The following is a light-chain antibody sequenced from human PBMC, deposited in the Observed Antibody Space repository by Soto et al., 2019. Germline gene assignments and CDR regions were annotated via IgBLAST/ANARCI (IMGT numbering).Light chain of an antibody. CDR2: DAS. CDR1: HSVSSD. Sequence: EIVMTQSPATLSVSPGERATLSCRASHSVSSDLAWYQQKPGQAPRLLIYDASTSATGIPVRFSGSGSGTEFTLTISSLQSEDFALYYCQQYNKWPPLTFGGGTKVEI. V-gene: IGKV3-15*01. J-gene: IGKJ4*01. CDR3: QQYNKWPPLT.